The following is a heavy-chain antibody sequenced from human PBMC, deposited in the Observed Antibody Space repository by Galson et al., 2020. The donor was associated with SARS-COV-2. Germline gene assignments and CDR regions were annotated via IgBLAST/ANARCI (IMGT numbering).Heavy chain of an antibody. CDR2: IYYSGTT. D-gene: IGHD3-22*01. Sequence: SETLSLTCSVSGGSVRSSSYWWAWIRQPPGKGLEWIGSIYYSGTTYYNPSLLSRLTISGDTSENQFSLNLSSVSAADTAVYYCARLYRYYDSSGYPDYWGQGTLVTVSS. CDR3: ARLYRYYDSSGYPDY. CDR1: GGSVRSSSYW. J-gene: IGHJ4*02. V-gene: IGHV4-39*01.